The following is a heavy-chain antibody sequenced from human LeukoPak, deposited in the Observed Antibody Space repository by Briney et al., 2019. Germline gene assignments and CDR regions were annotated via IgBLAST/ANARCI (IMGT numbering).Heavy chain of an antibody. CDR1: GFSFSSYW. Sequence: PGGSLRLSCAASGFSFSSYWMTWVRQAPGKGLEWVANIKQDGSEKYYVDSVKGRFTISRDNAKNSLYLQTNSLRAEDTALYYCAKDISDSGSYPALDYWGQGTVVTVSP. J-gene: IGHJ4*02. V-gene: IGHV3-7*03. CDR2: IKQDGSEK. CDR3: AKDISDSGSYPALDY. D-gene: IGHD1-26*01.